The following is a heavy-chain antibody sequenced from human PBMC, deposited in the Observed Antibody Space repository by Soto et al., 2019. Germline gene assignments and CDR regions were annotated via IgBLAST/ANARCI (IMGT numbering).Heavy chain of an antibody. CDR2: IYYSGST. CDR1: GGSISSGGYY. J-gene: IGHJ4*02. D-gene: IGHD4-17*01. Sequence: SETLSLTCTVSGGSISSGGYYWSWIRQHPGKGLEWIGYIYYSGSTYYNPSLKSRVTISVDTSKNQFSLKLSSVTAADTAVYYCARSSQSTVTPFAYWGQGSLVTVSS. CDR3: ARSSQSTVTPFAY. V-gene: IGHV4-31*03.